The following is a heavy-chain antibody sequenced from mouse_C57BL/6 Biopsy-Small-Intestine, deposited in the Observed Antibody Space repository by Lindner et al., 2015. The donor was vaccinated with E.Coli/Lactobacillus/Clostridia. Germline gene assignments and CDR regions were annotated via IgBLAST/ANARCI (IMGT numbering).Heavy chain of an antibody. V-gene: IGHV9-3*02. CDR1: GYTFTSYT. CDR2: INTNTGNP. Sequence: VKVSCKASGYTFTSYTIHWVRQAPGQGLDWMGWINTNTGNPTYAQGFTGRFVFSLDTSATTSYLQISSLEAADTAVYFCARGDFLLINSWGQGTQVIVSS. D-gene: IGHD1-1*01. CDR3: ARGDFLLINS. J-gene: IGHJ4*01.